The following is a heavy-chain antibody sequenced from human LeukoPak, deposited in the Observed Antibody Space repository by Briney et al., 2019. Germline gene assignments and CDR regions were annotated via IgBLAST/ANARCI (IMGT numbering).Heavy chain of an antibody. V-gene: IGHV4-38-2*02. J-gene: IGHJ5*02. CDR3: ARDLGYCSGGSCYPYNWFDP. Sequence: SETLSLTCTVSGYSISSGYYWGWIRQPPGKGLEWIGSIYHSGSTYYNPSLKSRVTISVDTSKNQFSLKLSSVTAADTAVYYCARDLGYCSGGSCYPYNWFDPWGQGTLVTVSS. CDR1: GYSISSGYY. CDR2: IYHSGST. D-gene: IGHD2-15*01.